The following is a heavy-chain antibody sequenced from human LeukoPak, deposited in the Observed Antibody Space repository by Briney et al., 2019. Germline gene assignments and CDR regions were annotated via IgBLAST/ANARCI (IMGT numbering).Heavy chain of an antibody. V-gene: IGHV4-39*01. Sequence: PSETLSLTCTVSGGSISSRPYSWGWIRQPPGKGLEWLGSFYYSGSTYYKPSLKSRVTIFVDTSKNQFSLKLSSVTATDTAVYYCASQGATGAFDIWGQGTMVTVSS. CDR1: GGSISSRPYS. CDR2: FYYSGST. J-gene: IGHJ3*02. D-gene: IGHD1-26*01. CDR3: ASQGATGAFDI.